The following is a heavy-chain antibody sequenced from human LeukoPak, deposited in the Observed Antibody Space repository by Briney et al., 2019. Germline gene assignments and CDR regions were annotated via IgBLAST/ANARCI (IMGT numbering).Heavy chain of an antibody. CDR3: ARGRYSYGYRNWFDP. J-gene: IGHJ5*02. CDR2: IYYSGST. D-gene: IGHD5-18*01. CDR1: GGSVSSGSYY. V-gene: IGHV4-61*01. Sequence: SETLSLTCTVSGGSVSSGSYYWSWIRQPPGTGLEWIGYIYYSGSTNYNPSLKSRVTISVDTSKNQFSLKLSSVTAADTAVYYCARGRYSYGYRNWFDPRGQGTLVTVSS.